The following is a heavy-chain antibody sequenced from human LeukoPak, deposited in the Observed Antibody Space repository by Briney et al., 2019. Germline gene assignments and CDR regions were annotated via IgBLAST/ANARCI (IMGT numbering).Heavy chain of an antibody. CDR2: MNPNSGNT. Sequence: ASVKVSCKASGYTFTSYDINWMRQATGQGLEWMGWMNPNSGNTGYAQKFQGRVTMTRNTSISTAYMELSSLRSEDTAVYYCARGMESYGYVHEFDPWGQGTLVTVSS. CDR3: ARGMESYGYVHEFDP. CDR1: GYTFTSYD. D-gene: IGHD5-18*01. J-gene: IGHJ5*02. V-gene: IGHV1-8*01.